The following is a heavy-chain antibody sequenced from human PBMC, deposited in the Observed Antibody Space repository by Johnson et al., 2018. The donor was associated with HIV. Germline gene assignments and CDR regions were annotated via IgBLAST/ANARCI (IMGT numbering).Heavy chain of an antibody. J-gene: IGHJ3*02. D-gene: IGHD2-21*02. V-gene: IGHV3-30-3*01. CDR2: FSYDGSNK. CDR3: ATGVVVTAMNDAFDI. CDR1: GFTFSSYT. Sequence: QVQLVESGGGVVQPGRSLRLSCAASGFTFSSYTMHWVRQAPGKGLEWVAFFSYDGSNKYYADSVKGRFTISRDNSKNTLYLQMNSLRAEDTAVYYCATGVVVTAMNDAFDIWGQGTMVTVSS.